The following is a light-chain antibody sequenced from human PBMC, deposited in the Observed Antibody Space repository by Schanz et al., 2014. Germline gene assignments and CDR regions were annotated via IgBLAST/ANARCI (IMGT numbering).Light chain of an antibody. CDR3: QSYDMRLSGSRV. CDR1: SSNIGSNT. Sequence: HSVLTQPPSASGPPGQRVTISCSGSSSNIGSNTVNWYQQLPGAAPKLLIYRNNQRPSGVPDRFSGSKSGTSASLAITGLQAEDEADYYCQSYDMRLSGSRVFGGGTKLTVL. V-gene: IGLV1-44*01. J-gene: IGLJ3*02. CDR2: RNN.